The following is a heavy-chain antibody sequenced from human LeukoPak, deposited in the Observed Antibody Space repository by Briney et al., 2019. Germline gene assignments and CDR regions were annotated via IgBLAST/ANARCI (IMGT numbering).Heavy chain of an antibody. CDR2: MNANSIDT. CDR3: ARSPSQRLRLGELWLWLRLRYYMDV. J-gene: IGHJ6*03. Sequence: GSVKLSCNASVYTFTSYDINSVRHATGQGLEWMGWMNANSIDTGYTQKFHGRVTITRNYSISTAYMELSSLRSEDTAVYYCARSPSQRLRLGELWLWLRLRYYMDVWGKGTTVTVSS. D-gene: IGHD3-16*02. V-gene: IGHV1-8*03. CDR1: VYTFTSYD.